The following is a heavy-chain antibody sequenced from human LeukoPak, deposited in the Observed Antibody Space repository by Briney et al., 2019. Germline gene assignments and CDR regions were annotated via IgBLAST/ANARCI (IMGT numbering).Heavy chain of an antibody. D-gene: IGHD6-6*01. J-gene: IGHJ6*03. CDR3: AKALYSSSLNYYYYMDV. CDR2: ISGSGGNT. Sequence: GGSLRLSCAASGFTFSSYAMSWVRQAPGKGLEWVSAISGSGGNTDYADSVKGRFTMSRDNSKNTLYLQMNSLRAEDTAVYYCAKALYSSSLNYYYYMDVWGKGTTVTVSS. CDR1: GFTFSSYA. V-gene: IGHV3-23*01.